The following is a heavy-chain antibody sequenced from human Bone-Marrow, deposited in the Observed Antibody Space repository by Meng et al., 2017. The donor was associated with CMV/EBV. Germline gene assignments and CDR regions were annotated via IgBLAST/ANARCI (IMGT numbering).Heavy chain of an antibody. D-gene: IGHD3-22*01. CDR1: GFTFTNAW. V-gene: IGHV3-23*01. CDR3: AKAPILDRNFDY. CDR2: ISGSGGST. Sequence: GGSLRLSCAASGFTFTNAWMSWVRQAPGKGLEWVSAISGSGGSTYYADSVKGRFTISRDNSKNTLYLQMNSLRAEDTAVYYCAKAPILDRNFDYWGQGTLVTVSS. J-gene: IGHJ4*02.